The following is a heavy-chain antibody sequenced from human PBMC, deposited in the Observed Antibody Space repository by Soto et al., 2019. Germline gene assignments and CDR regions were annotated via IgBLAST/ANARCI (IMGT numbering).Heavy chain of an antibody. CDR1: GFTFSSYG. D-gene: IGHD3-3*01. J-gene: IGHJ6*02. Sequence: GGSLRLSCAASGFTFSSYGMHWVRQAPGKGLEWVAVIWYDGSNKYYVDSVKGRFTISRDNSKNTLYLQMNSLRAEDTAVYYCARDLRFLESGILVYYGMDVWGQGTTVTVSS. V-gene: IGHV3-33*01. CDR3: ARDLRFLESGILVYYGMDV. CDR2: IWYDGSNK.